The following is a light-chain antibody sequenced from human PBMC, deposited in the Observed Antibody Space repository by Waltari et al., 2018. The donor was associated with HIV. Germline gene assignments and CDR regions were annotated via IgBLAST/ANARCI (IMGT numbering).Light chain of an antibody. V-gene: IGLV7-46*01. Sequence: QAVVTQEPSLTVSPGGTVTLTSGSSTVAVTSGHSPYWFQQNPGQAPRTLIYDTSNKHSWTPARFSGSLLGGKAALTLSGAQPEDEAEYYCLLSYSGARPYVFGTGTKVTVL. CDR1: TVAVTSGHS. CDR2: DTS. CDR3: LLSYSGARPYV. J-gene: IGLJ1*01.